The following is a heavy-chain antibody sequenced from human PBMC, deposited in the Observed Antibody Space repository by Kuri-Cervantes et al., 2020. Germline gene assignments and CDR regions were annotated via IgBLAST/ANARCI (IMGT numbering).Heavy chain of an antibody. V-gene: IGHV4-59*01. CDR3: ARVRRPSQFDY. CDR2: IYYSGST. J-gene: IGHJ4*02. Sequence: ESLKISCTVSGGSISSYYWSWIRQPPGKGLEWIGYIYYSGSTNYNPSLKSRVTISVDTSKNQFSLKLSSVTAADTAVYYCARVRRPSQFDYWGQGTLVTVSS. CDR1: GGSISSYY. D-gene: IGHD2-2*01.